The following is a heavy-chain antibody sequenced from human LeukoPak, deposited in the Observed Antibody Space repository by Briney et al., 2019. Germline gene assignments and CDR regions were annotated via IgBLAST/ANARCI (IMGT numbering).Heavy chain of an antibody. CDR2: IYTSGST. CDR1: GGSISSGSYY. CDR3: ARDNSIFGVGFDY. J-gene: IGHJ4*02. Sequence: SQTLSLTCTVSGGSISSGSYYWSWIRQPAGKGPEWIGRIYTSGSTNYNPSLKSRVTISVDTSKNQFSLKLSSVTAADTAVYYCARDNSIFGVGFDYWGQGTLVTVSS. D-gene: IGHD3-3*01. V-gene: IGHV4-61*02.